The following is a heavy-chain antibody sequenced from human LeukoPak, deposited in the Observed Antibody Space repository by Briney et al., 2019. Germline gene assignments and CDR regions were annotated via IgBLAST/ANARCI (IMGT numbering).Heavy chain of an antibody. Sequence: ASVKVSCKASGYTFTSYYMHWVRQAPGQGLEWMGWISAYNGNTKYAQMVQDRVTMTTDTSTSTAYMELRRLRSDDTAVYYCARDSPPNYSDSSGYYSDAFDIWGQGTMVTVSS. CDR2: ISAYNGNT. CDR1: GYTFTSYY. CDR3: ARDSPPNYSDSSGYYSDAFDI. D-gene: IGHD3-22*01. J-gene: IGHJ3*02. V-gene: IGHV1-18*04.